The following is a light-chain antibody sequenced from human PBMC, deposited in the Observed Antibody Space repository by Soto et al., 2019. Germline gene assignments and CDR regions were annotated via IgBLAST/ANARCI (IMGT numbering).Light chain of an antibody. CDR3: AAWDGSLNNVL. CDR2: GDN. CDR1: GSSIGTNT. Sequence: QAVVTQPPSVSGTPGQRVTISCSGSGSSIGTNTVNWYRQLPGTAPKLLIYGDNQRPSGVPDRFSGSKSGTSASLAISGLQSEDEAEYYCAAWDGSLNNVLFGGGTQLTVL. V-gene: IGLV1-44*01. J-gene: IGLJ2*01.